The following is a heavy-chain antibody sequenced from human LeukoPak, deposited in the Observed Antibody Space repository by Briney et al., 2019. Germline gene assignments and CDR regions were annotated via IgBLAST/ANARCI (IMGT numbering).Heavy chain of an antibody. Sequence: PGGSLRLSCAASGFTFGNSWVHWFRQAPGKGLVWVSLINADGSTATYADSVKGRVTISRDNARNTLSLQMNSLTIEDTAVYYCVVVVEPPDSDGFDVWGQGTMITASS. D-gene: IGHD1-14*01. CDR2: INADGSTA. CDR1: GFTFGNSW. CDR3: VVVVEPPDSDGFDV. J-gene: IGHJ3*01. V-gene: IGHV3-74*01.